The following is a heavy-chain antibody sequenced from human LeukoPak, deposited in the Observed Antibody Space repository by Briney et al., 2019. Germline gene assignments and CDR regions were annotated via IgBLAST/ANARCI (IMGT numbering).Heavy chain of an antibody. V-gene: IGHV4-34*01. CDR3: ARGFSWYYDSSGYQFDY. Sequence: SETLSLTCAVYGGSFSGYYWSWIRQPPGKGLEWIGETNHSGSTNYNPSLKSRVTISVDTSKNQFSLKLSSVTAADTAVYYCARGFSWYYDSSGYQFDYWGQGTLVTVSS. CDR1: GGSFSGYY. J-gene: IGHJ4*02. D-gene: IGHD3-22*01. CDR2: TNHSGST.